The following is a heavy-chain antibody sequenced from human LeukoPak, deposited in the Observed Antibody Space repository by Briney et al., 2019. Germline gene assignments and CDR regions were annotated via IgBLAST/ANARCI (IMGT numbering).Heavy chain of an antibody. Sequence: GGSLRLSCAASGFTFSSYSTTWVRQAPGKGLEWVSSISSSSSYVYYADSVKGRFTISRDNAKNSLYLQMNSLRAEDTAVYYCAAIAVAVDWFDYWGQGTLVTVSS. D-gene: IGHD6-19*01. CDR3: AAIAVAVDWFDY. V-gene: IGHV3-21*01. CDR2: ISSSSSYV. CDR1: GFTFSSYS. J-gene: IGHJ4*02.